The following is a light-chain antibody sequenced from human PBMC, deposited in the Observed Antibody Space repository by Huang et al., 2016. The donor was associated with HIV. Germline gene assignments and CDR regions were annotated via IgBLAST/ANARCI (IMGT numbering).Light chain of an antibody. V-gene: IGKV1D-13*01. J-gene: IGKJ4*01. CDR1: QGISNT. CDR3: QQFNHYPLT. Sequence: QLTQSPSSLSASVEDRVTITCRASQGISNTLAWYQQKPGKAPKLLIYDASSLQTGAPSRFSGSGSGTDFTLTISSLQPEDCATYYCQQFNHYPLTFGGGTKVEIE. CDR2: DAS.